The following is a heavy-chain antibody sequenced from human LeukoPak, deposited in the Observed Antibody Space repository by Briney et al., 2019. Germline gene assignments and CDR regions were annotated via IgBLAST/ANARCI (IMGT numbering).Heavy chain of an antibody. D-gene: IGHD3-22*01. CDR1: GFTFSGSA. Sequence: GGSLRLSCAASGFTFSGSAVHWVRQASGKGLEWVGRIRSKANSYATAYAAAVKGRFTISRDDSKNTAYLQMNSLKTEDTAVYYCTANYYDTSDFDYWGQGTLVTVSS. J-gene: IGHJ4*02. CDR3: TANYYDTSDFDY. CDR2: IRSKANSYAT. V-gene: IGHV3-73*01.